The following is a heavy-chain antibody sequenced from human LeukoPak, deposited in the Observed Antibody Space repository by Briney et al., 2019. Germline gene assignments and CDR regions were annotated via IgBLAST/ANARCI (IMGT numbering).Heavy chain of an antibody. Sequence: SETLTLTCTVSGGSISSYYWSWIRQPPGKALEGSGYIYYSGTTNYNPSLKSRVTMSVDTAKNQFSLKLNSTTAPDTAVYSCARHGTVAGPFQHWGQGTLVAVSS. CDR1: GGSISSYY. D-gene: IGHD2-8*02. J-gene: IGHJ1*01. V-gene: IGHV4-59*08. CDR2: IYYSGTT. CDR3: ARHGTVAGPFQH.